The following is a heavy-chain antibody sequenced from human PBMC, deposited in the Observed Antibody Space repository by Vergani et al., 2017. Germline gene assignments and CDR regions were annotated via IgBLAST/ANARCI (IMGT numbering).Heavy chain of an antibody. CDR2: SRNKARSYTT. J-gene: IGHJ4*02. V-gene: IGHV3-72*01. D-gene: IGHD2-15*01. CDR3: ATAGAAYCRGASCYDFFEY. CDR1: GFRFSSYG. Sequence: VQLVESGGGVVQPGRSLRLSCAASGFRFSSYGMNWVRQGPGKGLEWVGRSRNKARSYTTEYSASVKGRFTISRDDSRNSLYLQMNSLKTEDTAVYYCATAGAAYCRGASCYDFFEYWGQGTLVTVAS.